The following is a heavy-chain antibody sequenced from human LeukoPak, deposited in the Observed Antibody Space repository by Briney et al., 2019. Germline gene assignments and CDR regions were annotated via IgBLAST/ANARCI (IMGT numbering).Heavy chain of an antibody. D-gene: IGHD6-6*01. J-gene: IGHJ2*01. Sequence: SETLSLTCAVYGGSFSGYYWSWIRQSPGKGLEWIGEINHSGITNYNPSLKSRVTISVDTSRNQFSLKLNSVTAADTAVYYCARRRQYDSSLFWNFDLWGRGTLVTVSS. V-gene: IGHV4-34*01. CDR1: GGSFSGYY. CDR2: INHSGIT. CDR3: ARRRQYDSSLFWNFDL.